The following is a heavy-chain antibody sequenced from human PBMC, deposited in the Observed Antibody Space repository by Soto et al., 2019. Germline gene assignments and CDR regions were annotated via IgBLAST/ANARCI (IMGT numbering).Heavy chain of an antibody. J-gene: IGHJ4*02. CDR1: GFTFSRYA. CDR3: ARVPDLNYCSKASCLYYFDY. Sequence: GGSLRLSCAASGFTFSRYAMHWVRQAPGKGLEWVAVISYDGSNKYYADSVKGRFTISRDNSKNTLYLQMNSLRAEDTAVYYCARVPDLNYCSKASCLYYFDYWGQGALVTVSS. D-gene: IGHD2-2*01. CDR2: ISYDGSNK. V-gene: IGHV3-30-3*01.